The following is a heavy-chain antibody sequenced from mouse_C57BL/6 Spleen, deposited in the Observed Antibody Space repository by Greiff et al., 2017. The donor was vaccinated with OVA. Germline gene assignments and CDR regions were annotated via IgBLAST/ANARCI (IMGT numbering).Heavy chain of an antibody. CDR1: GFTFSSYT. V-gene: IGHV5-9*01. CDR3: ARQEGLRAAFDV. J-gene: IGHJ1*03. Sequence: EVQLQESGGGLVKPGGSLKLSCAASGFTFSSYTMSWVRQTPEKRLAWVATISGGGCNTYYPDSVKGRFTISRDNAKNTLYLQMSSLRSEDTALYYCARQEGLRAAFDVWGTGTTVTVSS. CDR2: ISGGGCNT. D-gene: IGHD2-2*01.